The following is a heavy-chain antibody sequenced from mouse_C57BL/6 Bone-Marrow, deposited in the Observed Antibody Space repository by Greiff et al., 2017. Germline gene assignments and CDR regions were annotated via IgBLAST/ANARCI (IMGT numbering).Heavy chain of an antibody. CDR1: GFSFTSYG. Sequence: VQLQQSGPGLVQPSQSLSITCTVSGFSFTSYGVHWVRQSPGKGLEWLGVIWRGGSTAYNAAFISSLSISKDNTKSQVFFKMNSLQADDTAIYYCATAYYGSSYIWYFDVGGRGTAVTVTA. CDR2: IWRGGST. D-gene: IGHD1-1*01. V-gene: IGHV2-2*01. J-gene: IGHJ1*03. CDR3: ATAYYGSSYIWYFDV.